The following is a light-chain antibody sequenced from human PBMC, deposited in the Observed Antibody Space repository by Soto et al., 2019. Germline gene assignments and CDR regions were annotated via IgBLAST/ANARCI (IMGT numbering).Light chain of an antibody. Sequence: NFMLTQPHSVSESPGKTVTISCTRSSGSIAVNYVQWYQQRPGSAPTTVIYEDNQRPSGVPDRFSGSIDSSSNSASLTISGLKTEDEADYFCQSYDDNNHGVFGGGTKLTVL. CDR1: SGSIAVNY. CDR3: QSYDDNNHGV. CDR2: EDN. V-gene: IGLV6-57*04. J-gene: IGLJ2*01.